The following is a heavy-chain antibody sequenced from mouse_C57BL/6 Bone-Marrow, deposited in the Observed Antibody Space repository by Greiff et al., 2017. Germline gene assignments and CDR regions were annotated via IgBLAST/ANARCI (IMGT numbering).Heavy chain of an antibody. V-gene: IGHV5-9-1*02. CDR3: TRDRGELGRGGAWCAY. J-gene: IGHJ3*01. CDR2: LSSGGDYI. CDR1: GFTFSSYA. D-gene: IGHD4-1*01. Sequence: DVMLVESGEGLVKPGGSLKLSCAASGFTFSSYAMSWVRQTPEKRLEWVAYLSSGGDYIYYADTVKGRLTISRDNARNTLYLQMSSLKSEDTAMYYCTRDRGELGRGGAWCAYGGQGTLVTVSA.